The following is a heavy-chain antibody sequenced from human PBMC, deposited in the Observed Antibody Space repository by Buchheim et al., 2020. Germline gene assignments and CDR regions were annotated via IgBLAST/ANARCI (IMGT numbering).Heavy chain of an antibody. CDR3: AKFSRPDSGGWYLDY. CDR2: ISNAGST. CDR1: GASVTTDY. Sequence: QVQLQESGPGLVQPSETLSLTCSVSGASVTTDYWSWIRQPPGKGLDWIAYISNAGSTNYNPSLTSPVTISPDATTNQFSLKLSSVTAADTAVYYCAKFSRPDSGGWYLDYWGQGTL. J-gene: IGHJ4*01. V-gene: IGHV4-59*02. D-gene: IGHD6-19*01.